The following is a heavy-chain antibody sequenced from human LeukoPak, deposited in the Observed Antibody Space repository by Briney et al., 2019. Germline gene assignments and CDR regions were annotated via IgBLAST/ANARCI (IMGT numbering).Heavy chain of an antibody. V-gene: IGHV3-7*01. D-gene: IGHD3-10*02. J-gene: IGHJ6*04. CDR2: IKQDGTEK. CDR3: AELGITMIGGV. CDR1: GFTFSNYW. Sequence: TGGSLSLSRAASGFTFSNYWMTWVRQAPGKGLEWVANIKQDGTEKYYVDSVKGRFTISRDNAKNSLYLRMNTLRAEDTAVYYCAELGITMIGGVWGKGTTVTISS.